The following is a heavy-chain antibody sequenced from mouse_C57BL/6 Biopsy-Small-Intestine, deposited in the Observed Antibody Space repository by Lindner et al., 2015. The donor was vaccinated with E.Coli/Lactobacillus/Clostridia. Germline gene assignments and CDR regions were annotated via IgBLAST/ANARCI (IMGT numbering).Heavy chain of an antibody. V-gene: IGHV1-82*01. CDR1: GYAFSSSW. Sequence: VQLQESGPDLVKPGASVKISCKASGYAFSSSWMNWVKQRPGKGLEWIGRIYPGDGDTNYSGKFKGKATLTADKSSSTAYMQLSSLTSEDSAVYFCAAHYYVSPRSYFDYWGQGTTLTVSS. CDR3: AAHYYVSPRSYFDY. J-gene: IGHJ2*01. D-gene: IGHD1-1*01. CDR2: IYPGDGDT.